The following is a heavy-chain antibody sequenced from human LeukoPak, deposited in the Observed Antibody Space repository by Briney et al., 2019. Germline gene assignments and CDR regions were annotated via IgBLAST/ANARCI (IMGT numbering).Heavy chain of an antibody. CDR1: KFTFGAYN. CDR2: ISHSGTPT. CDR3: STATYSSGYHYFES. V-gene: IGHV3-21*01. J-gene: IGHJ4*02. Sequence: PGGSLRLSCAASKFTFGAYNMNWVRQAPGKGLEWVSSISHSGTPTYYADSVRGRFPISRDNAKNSLYLQMNTLRAEDTAVYFCSTATYSSGYHYFESWGQGTLVTVSS. D-gene: IGHD5-18*01.